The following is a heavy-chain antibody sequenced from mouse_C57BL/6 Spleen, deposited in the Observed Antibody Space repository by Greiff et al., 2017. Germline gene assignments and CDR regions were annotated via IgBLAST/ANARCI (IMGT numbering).Heavy chain of an antibody. CDR2: IDPSDSYT. J-gene: IGHJ4*01. D-gene: IGHD1-1*01. CDR1: GYTFTSYW. Sequence: QVQLQQPGAELVMPGASVKLSCKASGYTFTSYWMHWVKQRPGQGLEWIGEIDPSDSYTNYNQKFKGKSTLTVDKSSSTAYMQLSSLTSEDSAVYYCASSRRPGSSPLYAMDYWGQGTSVTVSS. CDR3: ASSRRPGSSPLYAMDY. V-gene: IGHV1-69*01.